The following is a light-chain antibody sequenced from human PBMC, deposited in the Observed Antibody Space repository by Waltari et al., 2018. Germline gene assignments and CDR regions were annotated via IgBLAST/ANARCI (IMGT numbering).Light chain of an antibody. CDR3: QAWDSSAFV. J-gene: IGLJ1*01. CDR1: KLGSKY. Sequence: SYEVTQPPSVSVSPRQRATITCSGEKLGSKYVSWYQQKSGQSPVLVIYPDDKRPSGIPERFSGSNSGNTATLTISGTQPMDEADYYCQAWDSSAFVFGAGTKVTVL. CDR2: PDD. V-gene: IGLV3-1*01.